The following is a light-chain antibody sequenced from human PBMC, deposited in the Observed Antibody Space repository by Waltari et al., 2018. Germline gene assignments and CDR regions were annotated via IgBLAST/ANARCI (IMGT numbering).Light chain of an antibody. CDR3: SSYAGSKYI. CDR1: SSDIGYYNH. J-gene: IGLJ1*01. CDR2: DVT. Sequence: QAALTQPPSVSGSPGQSVTLSCTGTSSDIGYYNHVSWYHQHPGKVPKLMIYDVTKRPSGVSDRFSGSKSGNTASLTISGLQAEDEADYFCSSYAGSKYIFGAGTRLTVL. V-gene: IGLV2-8*01.